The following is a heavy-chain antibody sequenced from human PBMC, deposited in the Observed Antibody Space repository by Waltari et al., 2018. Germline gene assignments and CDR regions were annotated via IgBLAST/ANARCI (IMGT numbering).Heavy chain of an antibody. CDR3: ARSPDYYYYYGMDV. V-gene: IGHV3-30-3*01. Sequence: QVQLVESGGGVVQPGRSLRLSCAASGFTFSSYAMHWVRQAPGKGLEWVAVISYDGSNKYYADSVKGRFTISRDNSKNTLYLQMNSLRAEDTAVYYCARSPDYYYYYGMDVWGQGTTVTVSS. CDR2: ISYDGSNK. CDR1: GFTFSSYA. J-gene: IGHJ6*02.